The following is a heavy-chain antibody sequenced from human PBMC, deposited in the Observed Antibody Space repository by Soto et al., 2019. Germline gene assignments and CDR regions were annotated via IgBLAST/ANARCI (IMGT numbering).Heavy chain of an antibody. Sequence: GESLKISCKGSGYSFTSYWISWVRQMPGKGLEWMGRIDPSDSNTNYSPSIQGHVTISADKSISTAYMQWSSLKASDTAIFYCARQNVVVAAIPGAWFDPWGQGTLVTVSS. J-gene: IGHJ5*02. CDR3: ARQNVVVAAIPGAWFDP. CDR2: IDPSDSNT. CDR1: GYSFTSYW. D-gene: IGHD2-15*01. V-gene: IGHV5-10-1*01.